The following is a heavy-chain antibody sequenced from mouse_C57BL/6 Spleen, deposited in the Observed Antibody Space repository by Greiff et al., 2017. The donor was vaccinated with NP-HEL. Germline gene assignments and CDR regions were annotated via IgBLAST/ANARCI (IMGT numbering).Heavy chain of an antibody. D-gene: IGHD1-1*01. CDR1: GYTFTSYW. Sequence: QVQLQQSGAELAKPGASVKLSCKASGYTFTSYWMHWVKQRPGKGLEWIGYINPSSGYTKYNQKFKDKATLTADKSSSTSYMQLSSLTYEDSAVYYCARHYYGSPYAMDYWGQGTSVTVSS. J-gene: IGHJ4*01. V-gene: IGHV1-7*01. CDR2: INPSSGYT. CDR3: ARHYYGSPYAMDY.